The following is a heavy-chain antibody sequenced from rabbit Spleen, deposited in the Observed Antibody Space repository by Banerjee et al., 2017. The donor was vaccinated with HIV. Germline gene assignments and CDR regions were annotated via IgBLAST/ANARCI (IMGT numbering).Heavy chain of an antibody. V-gene: IGHV1S45*01. J-gene: IGHJ4*01. Sequence: LEESGGGLVKPGGTLTLTCTVSGFSFSSNWICWVRQAPGKGLEWIACIDTNDGDTDYANWPKGRFTISKTSSTTVTLQVTSLTAADTATYFCTRDDGSGHYIDGYFNLLGQGTLVTVS. CDR1: GFSFSSNW. CDR3: TRDDGSGHYIDGYFNL. D-gene: IGHD1-1*01. CDR2: IDTNDGDT.